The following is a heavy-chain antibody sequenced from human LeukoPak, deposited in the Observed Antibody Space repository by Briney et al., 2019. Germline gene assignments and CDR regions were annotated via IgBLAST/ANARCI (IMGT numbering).Heavy chain of an antibody. D-gene: IGHD3-3*01. V-gene: IGHV1-24*01. J-gene: IGHJ4*02. Sequence: ASVKVSCKVSGYTLTELSMHWVRQAPGKGLEWMGGFDPEDGETIYAQKFQGRVTMTVDTSTDTAYMELSSLRSEDTAVYYCATWPPAPGVVISYWGQGTLVTVSS. CDR2: FDPEDGET. CDR1: GYTLTELS. CDR3: ATWPPAPGVVISY.